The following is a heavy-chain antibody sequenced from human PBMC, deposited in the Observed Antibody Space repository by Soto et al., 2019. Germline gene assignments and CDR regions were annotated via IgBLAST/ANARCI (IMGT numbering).Heavy chain of an antibody. V-gene: IGHV1-69*13. Sequence: GVSVKVSCKSSGYTFTSYGISWVRQAPGQGLEWMGGIIPIFGTANYAQKFQGRVTITADESTSTAYMELSSLRSEDTAVYYCARDGYSYGYGVDYWGQGTLVTVSS. CDR1: GYTFTSYG. CDR3: ARDGYSYGYGVDY. J-gene: IGHJ4*02. D-gene: IGHD5-18*01. CDR2: IIPIFGTA.